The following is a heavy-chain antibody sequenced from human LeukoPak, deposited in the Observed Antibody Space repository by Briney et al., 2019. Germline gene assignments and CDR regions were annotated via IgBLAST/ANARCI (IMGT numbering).Heavy chain of an antibody. CDR1: GFTFSSYW. D-gene: IGHD5-24*01. V-gene: IGHV3-74*01. J-gene: IGHJ4*02. Sequence: PGGSLRLSCAASGFTFSSYWMHWVRHAPGTGLLWVSRIKNDGSSTNYADSVKGRFTISRDNAKNTLYLQINSLRAEDTAVYYCVRDAWMASTPLDYWGQGTLVTVSS. CDR2: IKNDGSST. CDR3: VRDAWMASTPLDY.